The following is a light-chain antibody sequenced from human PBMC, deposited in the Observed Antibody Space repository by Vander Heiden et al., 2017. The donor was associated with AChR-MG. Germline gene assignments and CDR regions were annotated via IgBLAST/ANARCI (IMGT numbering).Light chain of an antibody. CDR3: LAEAGSNTLGV. Sequence: QSALTQPDSVSGYPGQSITISCTGTSYDVGRFKFVSWYQQVPGKAPKLLIYRVNKRPSGVASRCSGAKSGDTAALTSSGLQAEDEADYHCLAEAGSNTLGVFGSGTRVTVL. CDR2: RVN. V-gene: IGLV2-23*02. J-gene: IGLJ1*01. CDR1: SYDVGRFKF.